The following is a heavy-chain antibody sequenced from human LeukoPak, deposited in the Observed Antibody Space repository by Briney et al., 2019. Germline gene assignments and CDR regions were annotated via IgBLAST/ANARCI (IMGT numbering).Heavy chain of an antibody. CDR1: GFTFSNSE. CDR2: ISSGGDII. Sequence: GGSLRLSCAASGFTFSNSEMNWVRQAPGNGLEWISYISSGGDIIYYADSVKGRFTISRDNAKNSLYLQMNSLRADDTALYYCARGWFDSWGQGTLVTVSS. CDR3: ARGWFDS. J-gene: IGHJ5*01. V-gene: IGHV3-48*03.